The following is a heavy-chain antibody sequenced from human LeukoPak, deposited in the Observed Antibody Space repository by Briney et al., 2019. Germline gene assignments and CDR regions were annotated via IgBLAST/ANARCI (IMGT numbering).Heavy chain of an antibody. D-gene: IGHD1-20*01. CDR3: ARDKALYNWSDAFDI. V-gene: IGHV4-38-2*02. J-gene: IGHJ3*02. CDR1: GFTFSSYE. Sequence: GSLRLSCAASGFTFSSYEMNWVRQPPGKGLEWIGSIYYSGSTYYNPSLKSRVTISVDTSKNQFSLKLSSVTAADTAVYYCARDKALYNWSDAFDIWGQGTMVTVSS. CDR2: IYYSGST.